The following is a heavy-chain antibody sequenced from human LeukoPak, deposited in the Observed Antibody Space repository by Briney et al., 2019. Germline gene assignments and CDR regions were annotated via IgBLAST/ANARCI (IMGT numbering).Heavy chain of an antibody. CDR1: GGSISSYY. V-gene: IGHV4-4*07. D-gene: IGHD3-22*01. CDR3: ASVVTDYYDSSGYYDY. J-gene: IGHJ4*02. CDR2: IYTSGST. Sequence: SETLSLTCTVSGGSISSYYWSWIRQPAGKGLEWIGRIYTSGSTNYNPSLKSRVTMSVDTSKNQFSLKLSSVTAADTAVYYCASVVTDYYDSSGYYDYWGQGALVTVSS.